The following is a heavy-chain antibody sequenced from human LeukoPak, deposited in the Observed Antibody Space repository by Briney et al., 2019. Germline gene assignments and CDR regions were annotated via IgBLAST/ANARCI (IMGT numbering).Heavy chain of an antibody. CDR2: IYYSGST. D-gene: IGHD5-18*01. CDR3: ARLYSYRSHLSNYGMDV. Sequence: SETLSLTCTVSGGSISSYYWSWIRQPPGKGLEWIGYIYYSGSTNYNPSLKSRVTISVDTSKNQFSLKLSSVTAADTAVYYCARLYSYRSHLSNYGMDVWGQGTTVTVSS. CDR1: GGSISSYY. J-gene: IGHJ6*02. V-gene: IGHV4-59*01.